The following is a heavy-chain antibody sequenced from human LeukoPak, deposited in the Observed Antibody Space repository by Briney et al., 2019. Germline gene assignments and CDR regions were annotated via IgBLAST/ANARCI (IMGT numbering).Heavy chain of an antibody. CDR1: GYTFTSYG. Sequence: AASVKVSCKASGYTFTSYGISWVRQAPGQGLEWMGWISAYNGNTNYAQKLQGRVTMTTDTSTSTAYMELRSLRSDDTAVYYCARDSLPDYDSSGYYHWGQGTLVTVSS. CDR2: ISAYNGNT. J-gene: IGHJ5*02. CDR3: ARDSLPDYDSSGYYH. D-gene: IGHD3-22*01. V-gene: IGHV1-18*01.